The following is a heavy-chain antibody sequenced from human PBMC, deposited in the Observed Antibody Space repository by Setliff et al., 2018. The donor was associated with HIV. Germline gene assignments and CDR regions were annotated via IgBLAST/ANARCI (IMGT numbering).Heavy chain of an antibody. CDR1: GGSIVRYY. J-gene: IGHJ6*03. V-gene: IGHV4-59*06. D-gene: IGHD6-13*01. CDR3: ARSQGSATYYYYYYMDV. Sequence: SETLSLTCTVSGGSIVRYYWTWIRQPPGKGLEWIGYIYYSGSTYYNPSLKSRVTISVDTSKNQFSLKLSSVTAADTAVYYCARSQGSATYYYYYYMDVWGKGTTVTVSS. CDR2: IYYSGST.